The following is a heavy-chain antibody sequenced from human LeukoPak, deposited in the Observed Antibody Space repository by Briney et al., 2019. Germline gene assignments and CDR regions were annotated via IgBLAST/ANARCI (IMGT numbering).Heavy chain of an antibody. CDR3: ASDYRSGSYRFDY. D-gene: IGHD3-10*01. CDR2: VYNSGIT. V-gene: IGHV4-59*01. J-gene: IGHJ4*02. Sequence: SETLSLTCTVSGDSLSSYSWSWIRQPPGKGLEWIGYVYNSGITTYNPSRKSRLTISLDTSKKQFSLNLRLVTAADTAVYYCASDYRSGSYRFDYWGQGSLVIVSS. CDR1: GDSLSSYS.